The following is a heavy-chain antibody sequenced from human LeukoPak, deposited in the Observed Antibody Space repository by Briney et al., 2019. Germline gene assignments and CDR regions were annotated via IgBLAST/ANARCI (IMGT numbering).Heavy chain of an antibody. J-gene: IGHJ3*02. V-gene: IGHV4-38-2*02. CDR2: IYHSGST. D-gene: IGHD4-23*01. CDR3: ARDSSTVVTEAFDI. CDR1: GYSISSGYY. Sequence: SETLSLTCTVSGYSISSGYYRGWIRQPPGKGLEWIGSIYHSGSTYYNPSLKSRVTISVDTSKNQFSLKLSSVTAADTAVYYCARDSSTVVTEAFDIWGQGTMVTVSS.